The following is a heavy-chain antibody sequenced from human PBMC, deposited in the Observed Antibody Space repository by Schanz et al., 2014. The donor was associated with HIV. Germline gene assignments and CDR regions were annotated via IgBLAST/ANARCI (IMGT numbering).Heavy chain of an antibody. V-gene: IGHV3-48*01. CDR3: AKTSITLGMDV. CDR1: GFTFSGHA. J-gene: IGHJ6*02. Sequence: VQLVESGGGVVQPGRSLRLSCTASGFTFSGHAMSWVRQAPGKGLEWVSYISSSSTTIYYADSVKGRFTISKDNAKTSLYLQMNSLRAEVTAIYYCAKTSITLGMDVWGQGTTVTVSS. CDR2: ISSSSTTI. D-gene: IGHD1-20*01.